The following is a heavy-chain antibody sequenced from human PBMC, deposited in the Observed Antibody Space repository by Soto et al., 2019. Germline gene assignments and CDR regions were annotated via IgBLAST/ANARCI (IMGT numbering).Heavy chain of an antibody. V-gene: IGHV3-23*01. CDR1: VFTFNNYA. D-gene: IGHD1-7*01. J-gene: IGHJ4*02. Sequence: WWSLRLSCSASVFTFNNYAMSWCRQAPGKGLEWVSAISANGQGIYYADSVKGRFIISRDSSKNTVFLHMDSLTAEDTAVYYCAKDRNYPRDQFHNWGQGTLVTVSS. CDR2: ISANGQGI. CDR3: AKDRNYPRDQFHN.